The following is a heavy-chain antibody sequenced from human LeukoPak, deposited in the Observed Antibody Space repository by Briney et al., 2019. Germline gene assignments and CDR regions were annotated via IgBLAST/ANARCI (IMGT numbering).Heavy chain of an antibody. Sequence: GGSLSLSCAASGFTVSSNYMSWVRQAPGKGLEWVSVIYSGGSTYYADSVKGRFTISRDNSKNTLYLQMNSLRAEDTAVYYCARDMTGAESAWGQGTLVTVSS. D-gene: IGHD1-14*01. CDR3: ARDMTGAESA. J-gene: IGHJ5*02. CDR1: GFTVSSNY. CDR2: IYSGGST. V-gene: IGHV3-53*01.